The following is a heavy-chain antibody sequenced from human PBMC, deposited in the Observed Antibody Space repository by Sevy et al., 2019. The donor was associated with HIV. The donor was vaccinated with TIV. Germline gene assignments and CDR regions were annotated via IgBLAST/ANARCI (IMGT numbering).Heavy chain of an antibody. Sequence: GGSLRLSCAASGFTFSSYWMSWVRQAPGKGLEWVANIKQDGSEKYYVDSVKGRFTISRDNAKNSLYLQMNSLRAEDTAVYYCARDGRYSYGYCFDYWGQGTLVTVSS. CDR3: ARDGRYSYGYCFDY. V-gene: IGHV3-7*01. D-gene: IGHD5-18*01. CDR1: GFTFSSYW. CDR2: IKQDGSEK. J-gene: IGHJ4*02.